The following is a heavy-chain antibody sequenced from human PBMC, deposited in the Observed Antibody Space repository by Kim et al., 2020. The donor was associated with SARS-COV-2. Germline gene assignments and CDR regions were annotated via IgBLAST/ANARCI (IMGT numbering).Heavy chain of an antibody. CDR3: AGSTPGIAAAGIFDP. V-gene: IGHV3-11*01. Sequence: GGSLRLSCAASGFTFSDYYMSWIRQAPGKGLEWVSYISSSGSTIYYADSVKGRFTISRDNAKNSLYLQMNSLRAEDTAVYYCAGSTPGIAAAGIFDPWGQGTLVTVSS. J-gene: IGHJ5*02. D-gene: IGHD6-13*01. CDR2: ISSSGSTI. CDR1: GFTFSDYY.